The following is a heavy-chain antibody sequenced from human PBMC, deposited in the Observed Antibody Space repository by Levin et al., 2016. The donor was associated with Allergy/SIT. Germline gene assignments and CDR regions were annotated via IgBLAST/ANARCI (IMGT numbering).Heavy chain of an antibody. J-gene: IGHJ4*02. V-gene: IGHV4-34*01. CDR1: GGSLSGYY. CDR3: ARLRYPTTRGTDS. D-gene: IGHD3-9*01. CDR2: INHVGSI. Sequence: SETLSLTCAFYGGSLSGYYWIWIRQPPGKGLEWIGEINHVGSITYNPSLKGRVTISVDTSKNQFSLSLRSISTADTAVYYCARLRYPTTRGTDSWGPGTLVFVSS.